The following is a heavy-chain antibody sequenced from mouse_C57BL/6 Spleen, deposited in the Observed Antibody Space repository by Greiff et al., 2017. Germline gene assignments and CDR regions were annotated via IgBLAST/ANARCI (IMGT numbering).Heavy chain of an antibody. Sequence: VQLQQSGAELVRPGASVKLSCTASGYTFTDYYINWVKQRPGQGLEWIARIYPGSGNTYYNEKFQGKATMTAEKSSSTAYLQLSSLTSEDSAVYYCGTQGGSARDYFDYWGQGTTLTVSS. CDR1: GYTFTDYY. J-gene: IGHJ2*01. D-gene: IGHD1-1*01. V-gene: IGHV1-76*01. CDR2: IYPGSGNT. CDR3: GTQGGSARDYFDY.